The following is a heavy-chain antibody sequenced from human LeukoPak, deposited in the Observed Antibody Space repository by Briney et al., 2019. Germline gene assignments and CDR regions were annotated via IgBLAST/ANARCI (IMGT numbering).Heavy chain of an antibody. D-gene: IGHD3-9*01. V-gene: IGHV4-4*02. CDR1: GVSISTSEW. J-gene: IGHJ4*02. CDR2: IHRDGRT. CDR3: GKTDIYFNPIDY. Sequence: SGTLSLTCAVSGVSISTSEWWIWVRQPPGQGLEWIGEIHRDGRTRYNPSLTSRVTMSMDYSKNQFSLNVRFVTAADTAIYYCGKTDIYFNPIDYWGAGSLVTVPS.